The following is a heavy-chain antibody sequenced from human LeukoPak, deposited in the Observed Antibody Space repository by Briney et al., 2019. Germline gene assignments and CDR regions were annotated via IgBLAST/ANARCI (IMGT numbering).Heavy chain of an antibody. CDR3: ARCGSSTSCQRELSFDY. D-gene: IGHD2-2*01. V-gene: IGHV1-69*01. CDR2: IIPIFGTA. J-gene: IGHJ4*02. CDR1: GGTFSSYA. Sequence: GFSVKVSCKASGGTFSSYAISWVRQAPGQGLEWMGGIIPIFGTANYAQKFQGRVTITADESTSTAYMELSSLRSEDTAVYYCARCGSSTSCQRELSFDYWGQGTLVTVSS.